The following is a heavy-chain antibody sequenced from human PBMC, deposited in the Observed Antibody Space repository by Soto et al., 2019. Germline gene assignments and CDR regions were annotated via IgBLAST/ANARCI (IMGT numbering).Heavy chain of an antibody. Sequence: GGSLRLSCAASGFTFSSYAMSWVRQAPGKGLEWVSGISGSGDSTYYADSVKGRFTISRDNSKNTLFLQMNILGAEDTALYYCANTVHDTKYWGQGTLGTVSS. CDR3: ANTVHDTKY. J-gene: IGHJ4*02. CDR2: ISGSGDST. D-gene: IGHD3-22*01. V-gene: IGHV3-23*01. CDR1: GFTFSSYA.